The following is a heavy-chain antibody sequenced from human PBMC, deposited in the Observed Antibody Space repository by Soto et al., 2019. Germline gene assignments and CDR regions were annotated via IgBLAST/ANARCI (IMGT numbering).Heavy chain of an antibody. V-gene: IGHV3-15*07. CDR3: TTGVASAGHDGY. CDR1: GFTFNRAW. J-gene: IGHJ4*02. CDR2: IKSKFDGETT. Sequence: EVQLVESGGGLVKPGGSLRLSCAASGFTFNRAWMNWVRQAPGKGLEWVGLIKSKFDGETTDYGAHVKGRFTISRDDSRNTGFLQMNSLKIEDTAVYYCTTGVASAGHDGYWGQGTLVTVSS. D-gene: IGHD6-13*01.